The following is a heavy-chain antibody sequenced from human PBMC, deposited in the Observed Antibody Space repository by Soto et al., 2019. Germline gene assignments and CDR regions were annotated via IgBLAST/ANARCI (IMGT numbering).Heavy chain of an antibody. J-gene: IGHJ6*02. CDR2: ISYDGTNK. Sequence: GGSLRLSCAASGFTFSSYAIHWVRQAPGKGLEWVAVISYDGTNKYYADSVKGRFTISRDNSKNTLYLQMNSLRAEDTAFYYCARDAIWFGELEDHYGMDVWGQGTTVTVSS. CDR1: GFTFSSYA. D-gene: IGHD3-10*01. CDR3: ARDAIWFGELEDHYGMDV. V-gene: IGHV3-30-3*01.